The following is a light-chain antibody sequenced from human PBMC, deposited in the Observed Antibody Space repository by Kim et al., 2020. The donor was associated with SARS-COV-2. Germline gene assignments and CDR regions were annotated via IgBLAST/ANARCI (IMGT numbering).Light chain of an antibody. CDR2: DAS. Sequence: PGERATLSCRASKSVNSYLAWYQQKPGQAPRLLIYDASNRATGIPARFSGSGSGTDFTLTISSLEPEDFAVYYCQQRSNWPPRYTFGQGTKLEI. J-gene: IGKJ2*01. V-gene: IGKV3-11*01. CDR1: KSVNSY. CDR3: QQRSNWPPRYT.